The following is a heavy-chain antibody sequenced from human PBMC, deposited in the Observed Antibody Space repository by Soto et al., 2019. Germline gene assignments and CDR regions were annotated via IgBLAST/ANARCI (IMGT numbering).Heavy chain of an antibody. J-gene: IGHJ4*02. D-gene: IGHD2-15*01. CDR3: ARVGGVAARTFDY. Sequence: SETLSLTCTVSGGSISPFYWSWVRQPPGKGLEWIGYLYYSGNTNYNPSLKSRVTISVDAPKNQVSLRLTSVTAADTAVYYCARVGGVAARTFDYWGQGTVVTVS. CDR2: LYYSGNT. V-gene: IGHV4-59*01. CDR1: GGSISPFY.